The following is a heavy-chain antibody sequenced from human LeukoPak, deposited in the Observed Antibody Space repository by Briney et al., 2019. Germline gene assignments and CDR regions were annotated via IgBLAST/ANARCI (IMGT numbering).Heavy chain of an antibody. CDR3: ARDSYYYDSSLYYYGMDV. CDR2: ISAYNGNT. J-gene: IGHJ6*02. D-gene: IGHD3-22*01. CDR1: GYTFTSYD. Sequence: ASVKVSCKASGYTFTSYDINWVRQATGQGLEWMGWISAYNGNTNYAQKLQGRVTMTTDTSTSTAYMELRSLRSDDTAVYYCARDSYYYDSSLYYYGMDVWGQGTTVTVSS. V-gene: IGHV1-18*01.